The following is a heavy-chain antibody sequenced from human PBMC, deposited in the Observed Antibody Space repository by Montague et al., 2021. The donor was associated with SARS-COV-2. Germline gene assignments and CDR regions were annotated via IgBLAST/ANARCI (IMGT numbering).Heavy chain of an antibody. D-gene: IGHD1-1*01. V-gene: IGHV5-10-1*01. J-gene: IGHJ4*02. CDR2: IDPSDSYT. Sequence: QSAAEVKTPGESLRISCKGSGYSFTSYWISWVRQMPGKVLEWMGRIDPSDSYTNYSPSFHGHVTLSADKSISTAYLQWSSLKASDTAMYYCARHDSATGSDYWGQGTLVNVSS. CDR3: ARHDSATGSDY. CDR1: GYSFTSYW.